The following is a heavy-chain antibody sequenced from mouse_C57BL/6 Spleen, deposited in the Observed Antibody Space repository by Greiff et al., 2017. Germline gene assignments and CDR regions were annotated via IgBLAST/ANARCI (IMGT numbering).Heavy chain of an antibody. Sequence: VQLQESGPELVKPGASVKISCKASGYAFSSSWMNWVKQRPGKGLEWIGRIYPGDGDTNYNGKFKGKATLTADKSSSTAYMQLSSLTSEDSAVYFCAREGGLRGFAYWGQGTLVTVSA. CDR1: GYAFSSSW. V-gene: IGHV1-82*01. CDR2: IYPGDGDT. J-gene: IGHJ3*01. CDR3: AREGGLRGFAY. D-gene: IGHD2-4*01.